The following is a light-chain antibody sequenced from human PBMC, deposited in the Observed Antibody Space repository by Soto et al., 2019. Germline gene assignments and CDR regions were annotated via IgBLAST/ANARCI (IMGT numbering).Light chain of an antibody. V-gene: IGKV3-15*01. CDR3: QQYNNWPPIP. CDR2: GAS. J-gene: IGKJ5*01. CDR1: QSISDT. Sequence: EIVMTQSPATLSVSPGGRATLSCRASQSISDTLAWYQQKPGQAPRLLIYGASKRATGFPARFSGSGSGTDFTLTISRLEPEDFAVYYCQQYNNWPPIPFGQGTRLEIK.